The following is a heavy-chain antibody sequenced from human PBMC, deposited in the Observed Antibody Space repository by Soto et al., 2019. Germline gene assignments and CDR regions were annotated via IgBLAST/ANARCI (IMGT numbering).Heavy chain of an antibody. CDR1: GFTFSTIW. CDR3: AKTFYSDRFFDY. D-gene: IGHD3-3*01. CDR2: IKSRTTGGTA. J-gene: IGHJ4*02. Sequence: EVQLVESGGGLVKPGASLRLSCAASGFTFSTIWMSWVRQAPGKGLEWVGRIKSRTTGGTADYAAPVQGRFTISRDDSTNTLYLQMNSLKTEDTAIYYCAKTFYSDRFFDYWGQGTLDTVSS. V-gene: IGHV3-15*01.